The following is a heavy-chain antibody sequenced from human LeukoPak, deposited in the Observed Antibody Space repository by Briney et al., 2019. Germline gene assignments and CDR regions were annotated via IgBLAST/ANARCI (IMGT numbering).Heavy chain of an antibody. CDR3: ARGTVVVVPAGYYYMDV. Sequence: SVKVSCKASGGTFSSYAISGVRQAPGQGLEWMGGIIAIFGTANHAQKFQGRVTITADESTSTAYMELSSLRSEDTAVYYCARGTVVVVPAGYYYMDVWGKGTTVTVSS. CDR1: GGTFSSYA. D-gene: IGHD2-2*01. V-gene: IGHV1-69*13. CDR2: IIAIFGTA. J-gene: IGHJ6*03.